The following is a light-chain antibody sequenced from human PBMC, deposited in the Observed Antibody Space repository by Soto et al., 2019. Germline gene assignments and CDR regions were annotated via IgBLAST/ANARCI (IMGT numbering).Light chain of an antibody. Sequence: DIVMTQSPLSLPVTPGEPASISCRSSQSLLWSNGYNYFNWYLQKPGQSPQLLIYLGSNRASGVPDRFSGSGSGTDFTLKISNVEAEDVGVYYCMQVVQIPWTFGQGTKVEIK. V-gene: IGKV2-28*01. CDR3: MQVVQIPWT. CDR2: LGS. J-gene: IGKJ1*01. CDR1: QSLLWSNGYNY.